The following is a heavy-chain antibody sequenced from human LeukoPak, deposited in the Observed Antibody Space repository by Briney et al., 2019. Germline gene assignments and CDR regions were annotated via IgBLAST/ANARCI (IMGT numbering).Heavy chain of an antibody. D-gene: IGHD1-14*01. J-gene: IGHJ4*02. Sequence: GGSLRLSCAASGFTFSDYWMHWVRQVPGKGLVWVSRINTSGSSTTHADSVKGRFTISRDNAKNTLYLKMDSLRAEDTGVYYCARSNHADDFWGQGTLVTVSS. V-gene: IGHV3-74*03. CDR2: INTSGSST. CDR1: GFTFSDYW. CDR3: ARSNHADDF.